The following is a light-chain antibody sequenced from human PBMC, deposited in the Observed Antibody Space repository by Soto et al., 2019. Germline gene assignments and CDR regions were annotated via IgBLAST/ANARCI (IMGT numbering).Light chain of an antibody. Sequence: QSALTQPASVSGSPGQSITISCTGTSSDVGGYNYVSWYQQHPVKAPKLMIYDVTNRPSGVSDRFSGSKSGNTASLTISGLQAEDEADYYYSSYTSSSTTYVFGTGTKLTVL. CDR2: DVT. V-gene: IGLV2-14*01. CDR1: SSDVGGYNY. J-gene: IGLJ1*01. CDR3: SSYTSSSTTYV.